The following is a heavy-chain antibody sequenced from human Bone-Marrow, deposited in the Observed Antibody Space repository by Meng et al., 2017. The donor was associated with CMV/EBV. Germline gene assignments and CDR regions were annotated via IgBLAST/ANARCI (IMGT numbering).Heavy chain of an antibody. V-gene: IGHV3-9*01. Sequence: LSLTCAASGFTFDDYAMHWVRQAPGKGLEWVLGISWNSGSIGYADSVKGRFTISRDNSKNTLYLQVNSLRAEDTAVYYCARDAYYYGSGRGNYWGQGTLVTVSS. J-gene: IGHJ4*02. CDR3: ARDAYYYGSGRGNY. CDR1: GFTFDDYA. CDR2: ISWNSGSI. D-gene: IGHD3-10*01.